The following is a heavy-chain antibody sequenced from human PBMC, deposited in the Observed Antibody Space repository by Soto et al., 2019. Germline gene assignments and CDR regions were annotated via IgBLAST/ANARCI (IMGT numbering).Heavy chain of an antibody. D-gene: IGHD2-2*02. CDR2: ISESGGST. J-gene: IGHJ4*02. V-gene: IGHV3-23*01. CDR1: GFTFSNYG. CDR3: ARRSYCSSASCDKFFDY. Sequence: GGSLRLSCAASGFTFSNYGMNWFREAPVNGLEWVSAISESGGSTYYADSVKGRFTLSRDNSKNTLYLQVNSLRPEDTAVYYCARRSYCSSASCDKFFDYWGKGTLVTVSS.